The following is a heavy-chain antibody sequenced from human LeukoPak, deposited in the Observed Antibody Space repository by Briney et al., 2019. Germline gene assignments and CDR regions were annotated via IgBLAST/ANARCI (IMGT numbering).Heavy chain of an antibody. Sequence: GGSLRLSCAASGFTFSSYAMSWVRQAPGKGLEWVSVISGSGDNTYYADSVKGRFTISRDNSKNTLYLQMNSLRAEDTAVYYCARDRYSNYAEDYWGQGTLVTVSS. CDR1: GFTFSSYA. V-gene: IGHV3-23*01. CDR2: ISGSGDNT. J-gene: IGHJ4*02. D-gene: IGHD4-11*01. CDR3: ARDRYSNYAEDY.